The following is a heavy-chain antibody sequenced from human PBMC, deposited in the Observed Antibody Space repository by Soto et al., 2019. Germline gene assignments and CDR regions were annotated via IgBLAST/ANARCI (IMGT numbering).Heavy chain of an antibody. CDR1: GGSISSSSYY. J-gene: IGHJ3*02. D-gene: IGHD3-3*01. Sequence: QLQLQESGPGLVKPSETLSLTCTVSGGSISSSSYYWGWIRQPPGKGLEWIGSIYYSGSTYYNPSLKSRVTISVDTSKNQFSLKLSSVTAADTAVYYCARCPPTPTTIFGVVVGKDDAFDIWGQGTMVTVSS. CDR2: IYYSGST. CDR3: ARCPPTPTTIFGVVVGKDDAFDI. V-gene: IGHV4-39*01.